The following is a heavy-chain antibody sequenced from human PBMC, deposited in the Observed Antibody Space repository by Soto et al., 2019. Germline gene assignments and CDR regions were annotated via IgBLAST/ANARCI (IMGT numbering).Heavy chain of an antibody. CDR1: GFTFSSYW. D-gene: IGHD3-16*02. Sequence: HPGGSLRLSCAASGFTFSSYWMHWVRQAPGKGLVWVSRINSDGSSTSYADSVKGRFTISRDNAKNTLYLQMNSLRAEDTAVYYCARVNDYVWGSYRYNDYFDYWGQGTLVTVSS. CDR3: ARVNDYVWGSYRYNDYFDY. J-gene: IGHJ4*02. V-gene: IGHV3-74*01. CDR2: INSDGSST.